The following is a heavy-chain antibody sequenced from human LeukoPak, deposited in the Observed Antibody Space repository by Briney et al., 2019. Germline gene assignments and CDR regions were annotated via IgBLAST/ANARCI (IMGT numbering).Heavy chain of an antibody. Sequence: SETLSLTCTVSGGSISSYYWSWIRQPPGKGLEWIGYIYYSGSTNYNPPLKSRVTISVDTSKNQFSLKLSSVTAADTAVYYCAREGGGYSYGYYYYYYMDVWGKGTTVTVSS. D-gene: IGHD5-18*01. CDR2: IYYSGST. CDR1: GGSISSYY. CDR3: AREGGGYSYGYYYYYYMDV. J-gene: IGHJ6*03. V-gene: IGHV4-59*01.